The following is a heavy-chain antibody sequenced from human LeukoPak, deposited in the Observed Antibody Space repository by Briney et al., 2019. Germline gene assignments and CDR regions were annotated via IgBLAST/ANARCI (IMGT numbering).Heavy chain of an antibody. Sequence: SETLSLTCTVSGGSTSVYYWSWIRQPPGKGLEWIGYVYYSGSTNYNASLKGRVTISIDTSKNQFSLNLTSVTAADTAVYYCARYYYYMDVWGKGTTVTVSS. CDR3: ARYYYYMDV. V-gene: IGHV4-59*01. CDR2: VYYSGST. J-gene: IGHJ6*03. CDR1: GGSTSVYY.